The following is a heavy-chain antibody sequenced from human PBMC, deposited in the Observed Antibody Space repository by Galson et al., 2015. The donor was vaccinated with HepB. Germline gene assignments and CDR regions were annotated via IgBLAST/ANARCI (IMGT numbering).Heavy chain of an antibody. J-gene: IGHJ4*02. CDR1: GYTLTELS. D-gene: IGHD2-15*01. V-gene: IGHV1-24*01. CDR2: FDPEDGET. Sequence: SVKVSCKVSGYTLTELSMHWVRQAPGKGLEWMGGFDPEDGETIYAQKFQGRVTMTEDTSTDTAYMELSSLRSEDTAVYYCATIYCSGGSCHLDYWGQGTLVTVSS. CDR3: ATIYCSGGSCHLDY.